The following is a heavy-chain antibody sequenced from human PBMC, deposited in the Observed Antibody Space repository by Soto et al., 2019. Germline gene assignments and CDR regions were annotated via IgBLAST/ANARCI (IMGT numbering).Heavy chain of an antibody. CDR3: ATFSSGWYGGFDP. J-gene: IGHJ5*02. CDR2: IYYSGST. Sequence: PSETLSLTCTVSGGSISSYYWSWIRQPPGKGLEWTGYIYYSGSTNYNPSLKSRVTISVDTSKNQFSLKLSSVTAADTAVYYCATFSSGWYGGFDPWGPGTLVTVSS. V-gene: IGHV4-59*08. CDR1: GGSISSYY. D-gene: IGHD6-19*01.